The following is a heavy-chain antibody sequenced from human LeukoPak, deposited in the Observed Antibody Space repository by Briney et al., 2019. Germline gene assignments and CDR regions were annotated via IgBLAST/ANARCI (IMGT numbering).Heavy chain of an antibody. CDR1: GFTFSNDW. J-gene: IGHJ5*02. Sequence: GGSLRLSCATSGFTFSNDWMNWARQAPGKGLEWVGHIKPKSAGGTTDYVESVKGRFTISRDDSKSTLYLQMNSLKTEDTAVYFCTRGYYGPWGQGTLVTVSS. V-gene: IGHV3-15*05. D-gene: IGHD3-10*01. CDR2: IKPKSAGGTT. CDR3: TRGYYGP.